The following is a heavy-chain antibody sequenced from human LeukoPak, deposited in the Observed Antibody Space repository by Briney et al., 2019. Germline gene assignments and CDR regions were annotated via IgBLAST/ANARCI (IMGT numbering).Heavy chain of an antibody. J-gene: IGHJ3*02. CDR2: IGTVGDP. D-gene: IGHD3-3*01. V-gene: IGHV3-13*05. Sequence: GGSLRLSCAASGFTFSRYDMHWVRHATGKGLEWVSAIGTVGDPYYPGTVRGRFTNSRENAKNSLYLQMNGLRAGDTAVYYCARGFLGDAFDIWGQGTMVTVSS. CDR3: ARGFLGDAFDI. CDR1: GFTFSRYD.